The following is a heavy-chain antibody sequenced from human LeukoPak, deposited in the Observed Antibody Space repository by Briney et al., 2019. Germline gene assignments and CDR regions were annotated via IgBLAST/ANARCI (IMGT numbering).Heavy chain of an antibody. J-gene: IGHJ5*02. D-gene: IGHD1-26*01. Sequence: GGSLRLSCVASGFSFSIYSMNWVRQAPGKGLEWVSYISSGSTSTTYYADSVKGRFTISRDNAKSSLHLQMNSLRAEDTAVYYCARDTLGATTPDWFDPWGQGTLVTVSS. CDR2: ISSGSTSTT. CDR3: ARDTLGATTPDWFDP. V-gene: IGHV3-48*04. CDR1: GFSFSIYS.